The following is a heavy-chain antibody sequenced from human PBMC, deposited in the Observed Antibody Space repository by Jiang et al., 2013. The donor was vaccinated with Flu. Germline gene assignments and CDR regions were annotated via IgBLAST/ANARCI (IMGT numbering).Heavy chain of an antibody. CDR2: FGVWDGKT. V-gene: IGHV3-23*01. Sequence: QLLESGGGLVXPGGSLRLSCAASGFTFSSYAMTWVRQGPGKGLEWVSTFGVWDGKTYYADSVKGRFTISRDNSQNTLYLRMNSLRAEDTAVYYCAKEALVGATSNYFDYWGQGILVTVSS. D-gene: IGHD1-26*01. J-gene: IGHJ4*02. CDR1: GFTFSSYA. CDR3: AKEALVGATSNYFDY.